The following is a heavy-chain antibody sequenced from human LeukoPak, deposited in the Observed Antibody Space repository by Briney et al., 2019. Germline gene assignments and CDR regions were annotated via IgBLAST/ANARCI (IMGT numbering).Heavy chain of an antibody. V-gene: IGHV3-30*18. CDR1: GFTFSSYG. CDR3: AKGAPGVLYDILTGYHY. D-gene: IGHD3-9*01. CDR2: ISYDGSNK. Sequence: PGGSLRLSCAASGFTFSSYGMHWVRQAPGKGLEWVAVISYDGSNKYYADSVKGRFTISRDNSKNTLYLQMNSLRAEDTAVYYCAKGAPGVLYDILTGYHYWGQGTLVTVSS. J-gene: IGHJ4*02.